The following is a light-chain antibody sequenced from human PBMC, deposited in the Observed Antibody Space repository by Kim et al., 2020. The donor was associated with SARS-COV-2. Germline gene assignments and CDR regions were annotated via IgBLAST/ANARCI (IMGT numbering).Light chain of an antibody. CDR2: DVR. J-gene: IGLJ3*02. Sequence: GQSLTISSTGTSSGIGAYNSASRFLQHPGNAPNVILFDVRSRASAVSHRFFGSKSGNTVSLTITGLQTEDEADYYCSSFTTSANCVFGGGTQLTVL. CDR1: SSGIGAYNS. V-gene: IGLV2-14*03. CDR3: SSFTTSANCV.